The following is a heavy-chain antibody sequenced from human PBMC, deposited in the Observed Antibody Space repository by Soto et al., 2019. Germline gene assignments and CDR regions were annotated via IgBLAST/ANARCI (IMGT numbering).Heavy chain of an antibody. Sequence: PWESLKISCQGSGYNFTTYWVYWVRQIPGKGLQWMGRIDPTDSYTEYSPSFQGHVTISTDKSVSTAYLQWNNLKASDTAIYFCARLVGGSGRFDPWGQGTLVTVSS. J-gene: IGHJ5*02. CDR1: GYNFTTYW. CDR3: ARLVGGSGRFDP. D-gene: IGHD1-26*01. CDR2: IDPTDSYT. V-gene: IGHV5-10-1*01.